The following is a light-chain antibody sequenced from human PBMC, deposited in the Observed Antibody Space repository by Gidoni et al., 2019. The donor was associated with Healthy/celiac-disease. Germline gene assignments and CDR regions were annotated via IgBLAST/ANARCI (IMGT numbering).Light chain of an antibody. Sequence: EIVITQSPATLSVSPGERATLSCRASQSVSSNLAWYQQKPGQAPRLLIYGASTRDTGIPARFSGSGSGTEFTLTISSLQSEDFAVYYCQQYNNWRRTFGQGTKVEIK. CDR1: QSVSSN. CDR3: QQYNNWRRT. J-gene: IGKJ1*01. V-gene: IGKV3-15*01. CDR2: GAS.